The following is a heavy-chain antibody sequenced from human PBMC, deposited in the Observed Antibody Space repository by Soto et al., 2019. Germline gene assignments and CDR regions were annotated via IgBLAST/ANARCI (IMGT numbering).Heavy chain of an antibody. V-gene: IGHV3-9*01. J-gene: IGHJ3*02. Sequence: EVQLVESGGGLVQPGRSLRLSCAASGFTFDDYAMHWVRQAPGKGLEWVSGISWNSGSIGYADSVKGRFTISRDNAKNSLYLQMNSLRAEDTALYYCAKDKSSGVGATRCAFDSWGQGTMVTVSS. CDR1: GFTFDDYA. CDR3: AKDKSSGVGATRCAFDS. D-gene: IGHD1-26*01. CDR2: ISWNSGSI.